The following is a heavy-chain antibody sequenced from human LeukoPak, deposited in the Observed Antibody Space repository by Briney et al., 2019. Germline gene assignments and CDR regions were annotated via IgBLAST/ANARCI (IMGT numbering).Heavy chain of an antibody. CDR1: GGSFSGYY. V-gene: IGHV4-34*01. J-gene: IGHJ6*02. CDR3: ARDLSEAVAGTDYFYYYGMDV. D-gene: IGHD6-19*01. CDR2: INHSGST. Sequence: SETLSLTCAVYGGSFSGYYWSWLRQPPGKGLEWIGEINHSGSTNYNPSLKSRVTISVDTSKNQFSLKLSSVTAADTAVYYCARDLSEAVAGTDYFYYYGMDVWGQGTTVTVSS.